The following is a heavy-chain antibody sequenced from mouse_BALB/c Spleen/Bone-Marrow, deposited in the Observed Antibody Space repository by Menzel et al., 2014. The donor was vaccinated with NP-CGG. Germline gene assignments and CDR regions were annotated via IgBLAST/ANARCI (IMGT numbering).Heavy chain of an antibody. CDR3: TRDAMDY. Sequence: GAELVKPGASVKMSCKASGYTFTSYWMHWVRRRPGQGLEWIGVIDPSDSYTSYIQKFKGKATLTVDTSSSTAYMQLSSLTSEDSAVYYCTRDAMDYWGQGTSVTVSS. V-gene: IGHV1S127*01. CDR1: GYTFTSYW. J-gene: IGHJ4*01. CDR2: IDPSDSYT.